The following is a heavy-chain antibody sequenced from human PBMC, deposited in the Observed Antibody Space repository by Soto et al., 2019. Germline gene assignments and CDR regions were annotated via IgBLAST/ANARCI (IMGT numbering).Heavy chain of an antibody. Sequence: PSETLSLTCAVYGGSFSGYYWSWIRQPPGKGLEWIREINHSGSTNYNPSLKSRVTISVDTSKNQFSLKLSSVTAADTAVYYCARGPLLLWFGEFPYYYGMDVWGQGTTVTVSS. CDR2: INHSGST. CDR3: ARGPLLLWFGEFPYYYGMDV. D-gene: IGHD3-10*01. CDR1: GGSFSGYY. J-gene: IGHJ6*02. V-gene: IGHV4-34*01.